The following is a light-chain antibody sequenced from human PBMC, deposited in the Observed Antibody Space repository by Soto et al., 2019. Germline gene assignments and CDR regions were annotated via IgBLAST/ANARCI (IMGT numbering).Light chain of an antibody. V-gene: IGKV3-20*01. CDR3: QQYGSPTWT. Sequence: EIVLTQSPGTLSLSPGERATLSCRASQSVTSNYLAWYQQKLGQAPRLLIYGASSRATGIPDRFRGSGSGTDFTLTISRLEPEDFAVYFCQQYGSPTWTFGQGTKVEIK. CDR1: QSVTSNY. J-gene: IGKJ1*01. CDR2: GAS.